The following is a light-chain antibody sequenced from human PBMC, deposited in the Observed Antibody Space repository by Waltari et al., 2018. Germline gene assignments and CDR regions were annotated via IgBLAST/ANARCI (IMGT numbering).Light chain of an antibody. CDR1: ESLFYSPDNKSY. CDR3: QQYYSTPYT. Sequence: DTVMTQSPDSLAVSLGERATINCKSSESLFYSPDNKSYLAWYQQKPGQPPQLLLSRACTRESGVPDRFSGSGSGTDFTLTISSLQAADVAVYCCQQYYSTPYTFGRGTRLEI. CDR2: RAC. J-gene: IGKJ2*01. V-gene: IGKV4-1*01.